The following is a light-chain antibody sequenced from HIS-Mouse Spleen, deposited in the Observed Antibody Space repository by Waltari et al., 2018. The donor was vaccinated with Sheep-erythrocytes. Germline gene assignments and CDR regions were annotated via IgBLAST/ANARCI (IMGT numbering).Light chain of an antibody. J-gene: IGLJ3*02. CDR3: YSTDSSGNHWV. CDR2: EDS. Sequence: SYELTQPPSVSVSPGQTARITCSGDALPKQYASWYQKKSGQAPVLVIYEDSKRPSGIPERFSGSSSGTMATLTISGAQVEDEADYYCYSTDSSGNHWVFGGGTKLTVL. CDR1: ALPKQY. V-gene: IGLV3-10*01.